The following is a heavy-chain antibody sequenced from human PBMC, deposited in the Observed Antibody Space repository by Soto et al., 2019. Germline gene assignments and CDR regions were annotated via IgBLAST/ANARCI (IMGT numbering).Heavy chain of an antibody. CDR1: GFTFSSYD. J-gene: IGHJ6*02. V-gene: IGHV3-13*01. Sequence: GGSLRLSCAASGFTFSSYDMHWVRQATGKGLEWVSAIGTAGDTYYPGSVKGRFTISRENAKNSLYLQMNSLRAEDTAVYYCARGSGSYYNGEYYGMDVWGQGTTVTVSS. CDR3: ARGSGSYYNGEYYGMDV. D-gene: IGHD3-10*01. CDR2: IGTAGDT.